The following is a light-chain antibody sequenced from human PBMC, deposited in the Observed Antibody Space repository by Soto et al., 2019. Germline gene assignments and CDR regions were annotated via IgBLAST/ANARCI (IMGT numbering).Light chain of an antibody. CDR1: SSDVGSYNL. Sequence: QSVLTQPDSVSGSPGQSITISCTGTSSDVGSYNLVSWYQQHPGKAPKLMIYEVSKRPSGVSNRFSGSKSGNTASLTISGLQAEDEADYYCCSYAGSSTFWVFGGGTKLTVL. J-gene: IGLJ3*02. V-gene: IGLV2-23*02. CDR2: EVS. CDR3: CSYAGSSTFWV.